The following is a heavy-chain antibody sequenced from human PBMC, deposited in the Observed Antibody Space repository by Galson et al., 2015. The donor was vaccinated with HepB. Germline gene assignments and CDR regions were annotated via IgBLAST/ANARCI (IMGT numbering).Heavy chain of an antibody. CDR1: GSILRSHS. CDR2: MSSSTNYI. CDR3: ATNTPAAVMRASGLDV. Sequence: SLRLSCAASGSILRSHSMNCVRQAPGKGLEWVSSMSSSTNYIYYAYSVKGRFTVSIDNAKNSLFLQMNSLRAEDTAVYYCATNTPAAVMRASGLDVWGQGTAVTVSS. V-gene: IGHV3-21*01. J-gene: IGHJ6*02. D-gene: IGHD2-2*01.